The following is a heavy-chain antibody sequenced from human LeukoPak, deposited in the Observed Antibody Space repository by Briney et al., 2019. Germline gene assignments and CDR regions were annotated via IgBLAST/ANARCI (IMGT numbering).Heavy chain of an antibody. CDR3: ARGQNEGSGSYKDWFDP. V-gene: IGHV4-34*01. D-gene: IGHD3-10*01. Sequence: SETLSLTCAVYGGSFSGYYWSWIRQPPGKGLEWIGEINHSGSTNYNPSLKSRVTISVDTSKNQFSLKLSSVTAADTAVYYCARGQNEGSGSYKDWFDPWGQGTLVTVSS. J-gene: IGHJ5*02. CDR1: GGSFSGYY. CDR2: INHSGST.